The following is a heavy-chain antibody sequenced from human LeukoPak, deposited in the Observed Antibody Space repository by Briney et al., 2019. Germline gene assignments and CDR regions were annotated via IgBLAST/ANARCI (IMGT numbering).Heavy chain of an antibody. CDR1: GYTFTGYY. CDR3: ARDLSVGGAAFSGMDV. D-gene: IGHD3-16*01. J-gene: IGHJ6*02. Sequence: ASVKVSCKASGYTFTGYYMHWVRQAPGQGLEWMGWINPNSGGTNYAQKFQGRVTMTRDTSISTAYMELSRLRSDDTAVYYCARDLSVGGAAFSGMDVWGQGTTVTV. V-gene: IGHV1-2*02. CDR2: INPNSGGT.